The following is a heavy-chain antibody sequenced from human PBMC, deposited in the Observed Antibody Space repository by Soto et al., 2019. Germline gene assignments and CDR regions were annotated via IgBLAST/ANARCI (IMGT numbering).Heavy chain of an antibody. J-gene: IGHJ6*02. CDR3: AKAVGYCSSTSCRDYYFYYGMDV. Sequence: VAVISYDGSNKYYADSVKGRFTISRDNSKNTLYLQMNSLRPEDTAVYYCAKAVGYCSSTSCRDYYFYYGMDVWGQGTTVTVSS. V-gene: IGHV3-30*18. D-gene: IGHD2-2*01. CDR2: ISYDGSNK.